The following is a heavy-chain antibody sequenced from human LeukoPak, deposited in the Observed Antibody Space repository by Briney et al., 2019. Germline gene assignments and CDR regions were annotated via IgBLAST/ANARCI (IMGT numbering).Heavy chain of an antibody. Sequence: PGGSLRLSCAASGFTFSSYSMNWVRQAPGKGLEWVSYISSSSSTIYYADSVKGRFTISRDNAKNSLYLQMNSLRAEDTAVYYCARDIRFLEWLFLDYWGQGTLVTVSS. CDR1: GFTFSSYS. CDR2: ISSSSSTI. CDR3: ARDIRFLEWLFLDY. D-gene: IGHD3-3*01. V-gene: IGHV3-48*01. J-gene: IGHJ4*02.